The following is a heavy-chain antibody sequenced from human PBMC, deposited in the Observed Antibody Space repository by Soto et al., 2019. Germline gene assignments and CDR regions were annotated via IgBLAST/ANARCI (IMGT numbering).Heavy chain of an antibody. J-gene: IGHJ4*02. V-gene: IGHV3-30*18. CDR2: ISYDGSNE. CDR3: AKGRSGSYFLFDY. Sequence: GGSLRLSCAASGFTFSTYVMSWVRQAPGKGLEWVAVISYDGSNEYYVDSVKGRFTISRDNSKNTLYLQMNGLRAEDTAVYYCAKGRSGSYFLFDYWGQGALVTVSS. CDR1: GFTFSTYV. D-gene: IGHD1-26*01.